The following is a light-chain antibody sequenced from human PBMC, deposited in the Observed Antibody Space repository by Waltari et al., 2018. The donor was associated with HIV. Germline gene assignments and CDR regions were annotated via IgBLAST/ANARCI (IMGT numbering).Light chain of an antibody. CDR2: SSS. CDR1: QAITSY. Sequence: DIQLTQSPSFMSASVGDRVTITCRASQAITSYLAWYHQKLGKAPKRLLFSSSTLESGVPSRFSGGGSETESSLTISSLQPEDSATYSCQQLHTYPFTFGQGTKLEIK. J-gene: IGKJ2*01. V-gene: IGKV1-9*01. CDR3: QQLHTYPFT.